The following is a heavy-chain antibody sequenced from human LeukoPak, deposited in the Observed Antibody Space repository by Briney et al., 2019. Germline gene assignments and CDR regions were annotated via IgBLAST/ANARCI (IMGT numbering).Heavy chain of an antibody. V-gene: IGHV1-69*04. CDR1: GYTFTDYG. CDR3: ARVQKSSGWYGGLGYYYYYGMDV. CDR2: IIPILGIA. D-gene: IGHD6-19*01. J-gene: IGHJ6*02. Sequence: GASVKVSCKASGYTFTDYGFTWVRQAPGQGLEWMGRIIPILGIANYAQKFQGRVTITADKSTSTAYMELSSLRSEDTAVYYCARVQKSSGWYGGLGYYYYYGMDVWGQGTTVTVSS.